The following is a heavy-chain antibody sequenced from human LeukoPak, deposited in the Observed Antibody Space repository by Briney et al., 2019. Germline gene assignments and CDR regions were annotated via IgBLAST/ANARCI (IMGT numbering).Heavy chain of an antibody. Sequence: GGSLRLSCAASGFTFSSYSMNWVRLAPGKGLEWVSSISSSSSFIYYADSVKGRFTISRDNAKNSLYLQMNSLRAEDTAVYYCATQGEHSYDSNRSGYFQHWGQGTLVTVSS. J-gene: IGHJ1*01. D-gene: IGHD3-22*01. CDR3: ATQGEHSYDSNRSGYFQH. V-gene: IGHV3-21*01. CDR2: ISSSSSFI. CDR1: GFTFSSYS.